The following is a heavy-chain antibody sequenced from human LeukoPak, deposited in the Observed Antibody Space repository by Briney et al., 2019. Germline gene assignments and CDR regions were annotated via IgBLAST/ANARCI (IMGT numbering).Heavy chain of an antibody. V-gene: IGHV3-21*01. J-gene: IGHJ4*02. Sequence: GGSLRLSCVASGFTFSSYSMNWVRQAPGKGLEWVSSISSSGTFIYYADSVRGRFTISRDNARNSLYLQMNRLTAEDTAVYYCASGSPAGDYWGQGTLVTASS. CDR1: GFTFSSYS. CDR3: ASGSPAGDY. CDR2: ISSSGTFI. D-gene: IGHD1-26*01.